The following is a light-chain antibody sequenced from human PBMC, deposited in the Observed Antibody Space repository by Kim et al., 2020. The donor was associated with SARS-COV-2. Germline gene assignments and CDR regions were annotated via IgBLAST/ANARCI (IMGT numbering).Light chain of an antibody. J-gene: IGLJ2*01. Sequence: VYPGQTASITCSGDKLGDKYACWYQQKPGQSPELVIYQDSKRPSGIPERFSGSNSGNTATLTISGTQAMDEADYYCQAWDSSTGVVFGGGTKLTVL. CDR1: KLGDKY. V-gene: IGLV3-1*01. CDR2: QDS. CDR3: QAWDSSTGVV.